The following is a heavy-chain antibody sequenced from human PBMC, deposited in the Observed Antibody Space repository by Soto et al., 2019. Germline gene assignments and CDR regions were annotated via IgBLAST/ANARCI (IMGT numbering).Heavy chain of an antibody. D-gene: IGHD3-10*01. V-gene: IGHV4-34*01. Sequence: SETLSLTCAVYGGSFSGYYWSWIRQPPGKGLEWIGEINHSGSTNYSPSFQGQVTISANKSISTAYLQWSSLKASDTAMYYCARHGGSLLWFGELLFPYYYYGMDVWGQGTTVTVSS. CDR2: INHSGST. J-gene: IGHJ6*02. CDR1: GGSFSGYY. CDR3: ARHGGSLLWFGELLFPYYYYGMDV.